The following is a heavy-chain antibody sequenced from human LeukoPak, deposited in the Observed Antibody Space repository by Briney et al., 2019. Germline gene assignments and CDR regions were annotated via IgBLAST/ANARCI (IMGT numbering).Heavy chain of an antibody. CDR3: AREEMATRSPCDY. V-gene: IGHV4-39*07. CDR1: GGSISSSTYY. D-gene: IGHD5-24*01. J-gene: IGHJ4*02. CDR2: IYYRGNS. Sequence: PSETLSLTCTVSGGSISSSTYYWGWIRQPPGKGLEWIGSIYYRGNSYYNPSLKSRVTISVDTSKNQFSLKLSSVTAVGTAVYYCAREEMATRSPCDYWGQGTLVTVSS.